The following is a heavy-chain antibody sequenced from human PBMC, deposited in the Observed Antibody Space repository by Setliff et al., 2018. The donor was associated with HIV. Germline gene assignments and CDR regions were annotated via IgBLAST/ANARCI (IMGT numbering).Heavy chain of an antibody. J-gene: IGHJ6*03. CDR2: IYYSGST. V-gene: IGHV4-59*01. CDR1: GGSISSYY. D-gene: IGHD1-7*01. Sequence: SETLSLTCTVSGGSISSYYWSWIRQPPGKGLEWIGYIYYSGSTNYNPSLKSRVTISVDTSKNQFSLKLSSVTAADTAVYYCARGDGTKYYYYYMDVWGKGTTVTVSS. CDR3: ARGDGTKYYYYYMDV.